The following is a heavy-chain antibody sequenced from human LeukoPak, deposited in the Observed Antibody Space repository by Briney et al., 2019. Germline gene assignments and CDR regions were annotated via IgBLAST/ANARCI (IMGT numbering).Heavy chain of an antibody. D-gene: IGHD1-20*01. CDR2: ISTSGTTI. Sequence: GGSLRLSCAASGFTFSSYEMNWVRQAPGKGLEWVSYISTSGTTIYYADSVKGRFTISRDNAKNSLYLQMNSLRAEDTAVYYCARDSPITGSFYYYMDVWGRGTTVTVSS. V-gene: IGHV3-48*03. CDR3: ARDSPITGSFYYYMDV. J-gene: IGHJ6*03. CDR1: GFTFSSYE.